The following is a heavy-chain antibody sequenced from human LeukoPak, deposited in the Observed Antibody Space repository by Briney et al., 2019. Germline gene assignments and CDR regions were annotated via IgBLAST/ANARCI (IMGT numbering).Heavy chain of an antibody. V-gene: IGHV3-7*03. Sequence: GGSLRLSCAASGFTFSSYWMSWVRQGPGKGLEWVANIKQDGSEKYYVDSVKGRFTISRDNAKNSLYLQMNSLRAEDTAVYYCAREGVVVVAATYFDYWGQGTLVTVSS. CDR3: AREGVVVVAATYFDY. J-gene: IGHJ4*02. D-gene: IGHD2-15*01. CDR1: GFTFSSYW. CDR2: IKQDGSEK.